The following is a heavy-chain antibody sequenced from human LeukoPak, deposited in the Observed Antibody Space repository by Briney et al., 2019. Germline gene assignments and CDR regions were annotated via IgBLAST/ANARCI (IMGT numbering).Heavy chain of an antibody. J-gene: IGHJ6*02. D-gene: IGHD6-13*01. V-gene: IGHV4-39*01. Sequence: SETLSLTCSVSGGSISSSTYYWGWIRQPPGEGLEWIGSLYYSGSTYYNPSLRGRVTIYVDTSKNQFSLRLSSVTAADTAMYYCARLGAAAESYGMDVWGQGTTVTVSS. CDR1: GGSISSSTYY. CDR3: ARLGAAAESYGMDV. CDR2: LYYSGST.